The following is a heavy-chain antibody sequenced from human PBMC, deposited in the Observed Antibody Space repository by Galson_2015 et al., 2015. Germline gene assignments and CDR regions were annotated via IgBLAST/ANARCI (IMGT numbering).Heavy chain of an antibody. CDR3: AMDPAGYSYGSSFDY. CDR2: IYHSGST. CDR1: GGSISSSNW. V-gene: IGHV4-4*02. Sequence: ETLSLTCAVSGGSISSSNWWSWVRQPPGKGLEWIGEIYHSGSTNYNPSLKSRVTISVDKSKNQFSLKLSSVTAADTAVYYCAMDPAGYSYGSSFDYWGQGTLVTVSS. J-gene: IGHJ4*02. D-gene: IGHD5-18*01.